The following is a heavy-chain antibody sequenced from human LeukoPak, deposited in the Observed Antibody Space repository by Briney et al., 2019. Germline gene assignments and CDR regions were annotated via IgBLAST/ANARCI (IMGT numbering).Heavy chain of an antibody. D-gene: IGHD6-25*01. CDR3: ARTAHTLRPSYSSVDY. CDR1: GFIFRSFA. Sequence: GGSLRLSCVASGFIFRSFAMHWVRQSPGKGLQWVALISSDGSNKAYADSVKGRFSLSRDSSKNTVFLQMNSLRAEDTAVYYCARTAHTLRPSYSSVDYWGQGTLVTVSS. V-gene: IGHV3-30*04. J-gene: IGHJ4*02. CDR2: ISSDGSNK.